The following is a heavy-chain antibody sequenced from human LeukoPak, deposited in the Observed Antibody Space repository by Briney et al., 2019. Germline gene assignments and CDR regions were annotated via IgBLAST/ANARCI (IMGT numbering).Heavy chain of an antibody. CDR3: ARGGTYDSSGYVDY. V-gene: IGHV1-2*06. J-gene: IGHJ4*02. CDR1: GYTFTGYY. Sequence: ASVKVSCEASGYTFTGYYMHWVRQAPGQGLEWMGRINPNSGGTNYAQKFQGRVTMTRDTSISTAYMELSRLRSDDTAVYYCARGGTYDSSGYVDYWGQGTLVTVSS. D-gene: IGHD3-22*01. CDR2: INPNSGGT.